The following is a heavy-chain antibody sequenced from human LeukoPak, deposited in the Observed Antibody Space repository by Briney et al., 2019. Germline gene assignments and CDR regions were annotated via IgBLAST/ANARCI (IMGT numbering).Heavy chain of an antibody. V-gene: IGHV1-24*01. Sequence: ASVKVSCKVSGYILSKLSMHWVRQAPGKGLEWMGGFDPEDGETIYAQKFQGRVTMTEDTSTDTAYMELSSLRSEDTAVYYCATGGGLTPPYDYWGQGTLVTVSS. CDR3: ATGGGLTPPYDY. J-gene: IGHJ4*02. CDR1: GYILSKLS. CDR2: FDPEDGET. D-gene: IGHD3-10*01.